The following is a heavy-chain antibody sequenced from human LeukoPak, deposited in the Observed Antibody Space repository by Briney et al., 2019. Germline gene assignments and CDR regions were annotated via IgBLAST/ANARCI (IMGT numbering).Heavy chain of an antibody. V-gene: IGHV1-69*13. CDR1: GGTFSSYA. J-gene: IGHJ4*02. Sequence: GASVKVSCKASGGTFSSYAISWVRQAPGQGLEWMGGIIPIFGTANYAQKFQGRVTITADESTSTAYMELSSLRSEDTAVYYCAGPADRDWLWLAFDYWGQGTLVTVSS. CDR2: IIPIFGTA. CDR3: AGPADRDWLWLAFDY. D-gene: IGHD3/OR15-3a*01.